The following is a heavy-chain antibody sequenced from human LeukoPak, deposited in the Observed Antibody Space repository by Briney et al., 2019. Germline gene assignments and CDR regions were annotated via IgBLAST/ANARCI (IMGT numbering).Heavy chain of an antibody. CDR2: ISGSGGTT. CDR3: AKGGSGWYKYDC. CDR1: GFTFSSYA. V-gene: IGHV3-23*01. D-gene: IGHD6-19*01. J-gene: IGHJ4*02. Sequence: GGSLRLSCAASGFTFSSYAMSWRRHAPGKGLEWVSAISGSGGTTYYADSVKGRFTISRDNSKNTLYLQMDSLRAEDTAVYYCAKGGSGWYKYDCWGQGTLVSVSS.